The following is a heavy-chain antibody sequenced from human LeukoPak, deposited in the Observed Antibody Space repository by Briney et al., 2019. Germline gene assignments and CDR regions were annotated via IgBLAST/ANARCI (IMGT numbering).Heavy chain of an antibody. CDR1: GFTFSSYG. V-gene: IGHV3-30*18. CDR3: AKAEGYCGGGSCYQVNWFDP. D-gene: IGHD2-15*01. Sequence: GGSLRLSCAASGFTFSSYGMHWVRQAPGKELEWVAVISYDGSNKYYADSVKGRFTISRDNSKNTLYLQMNSLRAEDTAVYYCAKAEGYCGGGSCYQVNWFDPWGQGTLVTVSS. J-gene: IGHJ5*02. CDR2: ISYDGSNK.